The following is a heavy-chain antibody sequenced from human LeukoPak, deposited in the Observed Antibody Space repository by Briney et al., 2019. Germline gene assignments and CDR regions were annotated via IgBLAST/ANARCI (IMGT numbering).Heavy chain of an antibody. CDR1: GFTFSSYS. J-gene: IGHJ4*02. CDR3: AKDKFGGYCGGDCYYYFDY. V-gene: IGHV3-30*18. D-gene: IGHD2-21*02. CDR2: ISYDGSNK. Sequence: GGSLRLSCAASGFTFSSYSMNWVRQAPGKGLEWVAVISYDGSNKYYADSVKGRFTISRDNSKNTLYLQMNSLRAEDTAVYYCAKDKFGGYCGGDCYYYFDYWGQGTLVTVSS.